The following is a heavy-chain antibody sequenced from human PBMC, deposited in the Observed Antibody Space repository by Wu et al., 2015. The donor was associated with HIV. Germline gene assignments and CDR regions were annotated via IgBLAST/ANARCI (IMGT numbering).Heavy chain of an antibody. CDR3: TAYPSDIWSTGLLY. D-gene: IGHD4-11*01. CDR1: GHSLIKLS. Sequence: HVQLEQSGAVVKKPGASVKVPCKVSGHSLIKLSIQWVRQAPGKGLEWMGGFDPEEGKIIYGQRFQGRVAMTEDRSTDTAYLDLNNLRSEDTAVYYCTAYPSDIWSTGLLYWGQGTLVTASS. V-gene: IGHV1-24*01. CDR2: FDPEEGKI. J-gene: IGHJ1*01.